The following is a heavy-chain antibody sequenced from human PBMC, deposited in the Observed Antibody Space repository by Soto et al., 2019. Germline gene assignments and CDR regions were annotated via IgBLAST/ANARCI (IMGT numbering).Heavy chain of an antibody. D-gene: IGHD3-3*01. Sequence: QVQLVQSGAEVKKPGASVKVSCKASGYTFTSYYMHWVRQAPGQGLEWMGIINPSGGSTSYAQKFPGRVTMPRDTSTSTVYMELSSLRSEDTAVYYFASFWSTGYYYMDVWGKGTTVTVSS. V-gene: IGHV1-46*03. CDR3: ASFWSTGYYYMDV. CDR2: INPSGGST. J-gene: IGHJ6*03. CDR1: GYTFTSYY.